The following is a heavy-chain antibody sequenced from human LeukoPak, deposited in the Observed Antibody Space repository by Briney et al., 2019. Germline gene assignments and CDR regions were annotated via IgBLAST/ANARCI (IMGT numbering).Heavy chain of an antibody. Sequence: PGGSLRLSCTASGFTFSSYTMTWVRQAPGKGLKWVSTITTGDGNTYYADSVKGRFTVSRDDSKNTLYLQMNSLRAEDTAVYYCTRGFEATYFDRRFDHWGQGTLVTVSS. CDR2: ITTGDGNT. D-gene: IGHD3-9*01. V-gene: IGHV3-23*01. J-gene: IGHJ4*02. CDR1: GFTFSSYT. CDR3: TRGFEATYFDRRFDH.